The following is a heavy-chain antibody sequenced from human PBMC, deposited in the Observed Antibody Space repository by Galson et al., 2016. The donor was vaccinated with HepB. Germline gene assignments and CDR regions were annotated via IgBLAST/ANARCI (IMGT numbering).Heavy chain of an antibody. V-gene: IGHV3-30*04. D-gene: IGHD2/OR15-2a*01. J-gene: IGHJ5*02. CDR1: GITFSTYA. CDR2: TSFDGSKE. CDR3: AREECNSYEVLAPCLDH. Sequence: SLRLSCAGSGITFSTYAMHWVRQAPGKPLERVAVTSFDGSKEYFTDSVKGRVTISRDNSKNTMYLQMNSLSPDDTAVYYCAREECNSYEVLAPCLDHWGQGTLVTVAS.